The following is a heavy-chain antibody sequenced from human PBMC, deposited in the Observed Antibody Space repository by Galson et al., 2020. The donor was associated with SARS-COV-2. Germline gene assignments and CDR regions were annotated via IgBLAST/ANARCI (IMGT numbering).Heavy chain of an antibody. CDR3: ASFSFYDSSGYYYGLHY. V-gene: IGHV3-30-3*01. Sequence: ETGGSLRLSCAASGFTFSSYAMHWVRQAPGKGLEWVAVISYDGSNKYYADSVKGRFTISRDNSKNTLYLQMNSLRAEDTAVYYCASFSFYDSSGYYYGLHYWGQGTLVTVSS. D-gene: IGHD3-22*01. CDR1: GFTFSSYA. J-gene: IGHJ4*02. CDR2: ISYDGSNK.